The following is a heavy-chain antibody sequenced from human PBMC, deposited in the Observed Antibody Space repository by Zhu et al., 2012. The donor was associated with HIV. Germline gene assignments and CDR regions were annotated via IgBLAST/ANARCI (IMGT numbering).Heavy chain of an antibody. V-gene: IGHV4-34*01. CDR1: GGSFSDYY. CDR3: ARQDWYYYGSGSYLAYYYHGMDV. CDR2: INQRGST. D-gene: IGHD3-10*01. Sequence: QVQLQQWGAGLLKPSETLSLTCAVYGGSFSDYYWSWVRQPPGKGLEWIGEINQRGSTNYNPSLNSRVTISVDMSKNQFSLKLNSVTAAGTATYYCARQDWYYYGSGSYLAYYYHGMDVWGQGTTVTVSS. J-gene: IGHJ6*02.